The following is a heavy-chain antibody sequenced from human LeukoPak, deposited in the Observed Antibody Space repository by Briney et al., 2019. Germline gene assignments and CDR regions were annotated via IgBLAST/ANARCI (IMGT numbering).Heavy chain of an antibody. CDR3: ATSWNDRGHFDY. V-gene: IGHV3-23*01. Sequence: GGSLRLSCAASGFTFNNYGMSWVRQAPGKGLEWVSVISGSGGSTYYADSVKGRFTISRDNSKNTLYLQMNSLRAEDTAVYYCATSWNDRGHFDYWGQGTLVTVSS. J-gene: IGHJ4*02. CDR2: ISGSGGST. D-gene: IGHD1-1*01. CDR1: GFTFNNYG.